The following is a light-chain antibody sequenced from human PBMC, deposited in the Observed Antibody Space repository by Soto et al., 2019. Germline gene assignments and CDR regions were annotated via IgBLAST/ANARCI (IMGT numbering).Light chain of an antibody. CDR3: GTWDSSLSAVV. Sequence: QSVLTQPPSVSAAPGQKVTISCSGSSSNIGSNYVSWYQQLPGTAPKLLIYDSNKRPSGIPDRFSGSKSGTSATLGITGLQTGDEGHYYCGTWDSSLSAVVFGGGTKVTVL. V-gene: IGLV1-51*01. J-gene: IGLJ2*01. CDR1: SSNIGSNY. CDR2: DSN.